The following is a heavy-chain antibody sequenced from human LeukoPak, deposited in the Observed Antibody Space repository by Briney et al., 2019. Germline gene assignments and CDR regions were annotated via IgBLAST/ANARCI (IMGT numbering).Heavy chain of an antibody. CDR3: ARVRYYYDSSGYQRSYAFDI. Sequence: PSETLSLTCAVYGGSFSLYYWTWIRQSPGKGLEWIGEINHSGNTNYNPSLKSRVTISVDTSKNQFSLQVTSVTAADTAVYYCARVRYYYDSSGYQRSYAFDIWGQGTMVTVSS. D-gene: IGHD3-22*01. CDR2: INHSGNT. J-gene: IGHJ3*02. CDR1: GGSFSLYY. V-gene: IGHV4-34*01.